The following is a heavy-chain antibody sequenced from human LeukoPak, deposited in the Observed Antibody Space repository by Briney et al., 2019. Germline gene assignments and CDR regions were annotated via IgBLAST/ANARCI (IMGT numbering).Heavy chain of an antibody. CDR3: ARESDAFDI. CDR2: INPSGGST. V-gene: IGHV1-46*01. J-gene: IGHJ3*02. CDR1: GYTFTNSY. Sequence: ASVKVSCKASGYTFTNSYLHWVRQAPGQGLERMGIINPSGGSTTYAQKFQGRITVTRDTSTSTVYMELSSLRSEDTAVYYCARESDAFDIWGQGTMVTVSS.